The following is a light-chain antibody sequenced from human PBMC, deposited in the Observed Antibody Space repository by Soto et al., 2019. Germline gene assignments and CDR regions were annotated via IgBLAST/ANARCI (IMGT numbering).Light chain of an antibody. CDR2: DVS. CDR1: ISDVGSYNY. J-gene: IGLJ2*01. CDR3: SSYTSSSTVV. V-gene: IGLV2-14*01. Sequence: QSVLTQPASVSGSPGQSITISCTGTISDVGSYNYVSWYQQHPGKAPKLMIYDVSDRPSGVSNRFSGSKSGNTASLTISGLQAEDEADYYCSSYTSSSTVVFGGGTKVTVL.